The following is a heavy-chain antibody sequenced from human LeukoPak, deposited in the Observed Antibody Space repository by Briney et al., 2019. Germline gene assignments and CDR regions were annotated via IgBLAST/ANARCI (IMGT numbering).Heavy chain of an antibody. D-gene: IGHD3-9*01. V-gene: IGHV3-49*04. J-gene: IGHJ4*02. CDR3: TRGVLRYFDWLSYY. CDR2: IRSKPYGGTT. Sequence: PGGSLRLSCAASGFTFSSYSMNWVRQAPGKGLEWVGFIRSKPYGGTTEYAASVKGRFTISRDDSKSIAYLQMNSLKTEDTAVYYCTRGVLRYFDWLSYYWGQGTLVTVSS. CDR1: GFTFSSYS.